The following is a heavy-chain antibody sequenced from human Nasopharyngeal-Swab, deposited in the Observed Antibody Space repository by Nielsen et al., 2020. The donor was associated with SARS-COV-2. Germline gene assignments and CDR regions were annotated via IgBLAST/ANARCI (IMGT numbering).Heavy chain of an antibody. D-gene: IGHD3-10*01. CDR1: GFVFSTYS. J-gene: IGHJ6*03. Sequence: GGSLRLFCAASGFVFSTYSMHWVRLAPGKGLEWVALISVDGRNSNYADSVKGRFIISRDNSEKTVDLQMNSLRGEDTAVYYCARARGYLTHYYMDVWGSGTTVTVSS. V-gene: IGHV3-30*04. CDR3: ARARGYLTHYYMDV. CDR2: ISVDGRNS.